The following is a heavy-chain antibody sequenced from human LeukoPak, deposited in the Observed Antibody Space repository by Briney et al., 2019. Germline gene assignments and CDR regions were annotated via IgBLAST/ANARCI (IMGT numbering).Heavy chain of an antibody. J-gene: IGHJ4*02. CDR1: GGSISSSSYY. V-gene: IGHV4-39*01. Sequence: SETLSLTCTVSGGSISSSSYYWGWIRQPPGRGLEWIGSFYYSGSTYSNPSLRSRVTISVDTSKNQFSLRLSSVTATDTAVYYCARHRSGWYSVGVYYFDYWGQGTLVTVSS. CDR3: ARHRSGWYSVGVYYFDY. D-gene: IGHD6-19*01. CDR2: FYYSGST.